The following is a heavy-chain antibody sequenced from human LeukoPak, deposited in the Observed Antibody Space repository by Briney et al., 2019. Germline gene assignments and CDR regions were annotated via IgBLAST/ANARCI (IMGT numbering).Heavy chain of an antibody. Sequence: SQTLSLTCTVSGVPFTNADYYWTWIRHLPGKGLEWLASLYYTGPSSYNPPRKSRLTVSSDTSSGSFLLNLMSLTAADTAVYYWARVVVVAASGEEVLYPPNAFDVWGAGTIVTVSS. J-gene: IGHJ3*01. V-gene: IGHV4-31*03. D-gene: IGHD2-15*01. CDR1: GVPFTNADYY. CDR2: LYYTGPS. CDR3: ARVVVVAASGEEVLYPPNAFDV.